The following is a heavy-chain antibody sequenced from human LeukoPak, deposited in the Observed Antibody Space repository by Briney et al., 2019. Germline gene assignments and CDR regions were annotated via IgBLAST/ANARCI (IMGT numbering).Heavy chain of an antibody. CDR3: FFNLFGG. J-gene: IGHJ4*02. CDR1: GFTFSSYA. Sequence: GRSLRLSCAASGFTFSSYAMHWVRQAPGKGLEWVAVISYDGSNKYYADSVKGRFTISRDNSKNTLYLQMNSLRAEDTAVYYCFFNLFGGGGQGTLVTVSS. CDR2: ISYDGSNK. D-gene: IGHD1-14*01. V-gene: IGHV3-30-3*01.